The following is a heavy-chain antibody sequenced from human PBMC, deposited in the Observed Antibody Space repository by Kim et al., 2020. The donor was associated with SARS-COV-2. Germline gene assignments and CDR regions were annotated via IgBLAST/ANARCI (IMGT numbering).Heavy chain of an antibody. CDR3: ARDALPYRRSDY. D-gene: IGHD3-16*01. V-gene: IGHV3-7*01. Sequence: GGSLRLSCAASGFTFSNYWMTWVRQAPGKGLQWVANIKQDGSEKYYVDSVKGRFTISRDNARNSLSLQMNGLRAEDTAVYYCARDALPYRRSDYWGPGTL. CDR1: GFTFSNYW. CDR2: IKQDGSEK. J-gene: IGHJ4*02.